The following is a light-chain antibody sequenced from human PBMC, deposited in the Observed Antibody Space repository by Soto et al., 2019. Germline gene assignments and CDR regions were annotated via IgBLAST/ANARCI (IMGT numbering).Light chain of an antibody. CDR1: SSDVGGYNY. CDR3: SSYTSSSTVL. Sequence: QSALTQPASVSGSPGQSITISCTGTSSDVGGYNYVSWYQHHPGKAPKLMIYEVSSRPSGVSNRFSGSKSGNTASLTISGLQAEDEADYYCSSYTSSSTVLFGGGTKLTAL. V-gene: IGLV2-14*01. J-gene: IGLJ2*01. CDR2: EVS.